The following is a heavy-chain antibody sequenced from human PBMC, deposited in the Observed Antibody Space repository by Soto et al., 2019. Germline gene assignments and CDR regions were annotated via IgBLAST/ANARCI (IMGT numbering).Heavy chain of an antibody. CDR1: GGSISNGAYY. D-gene: IGHD3-22*01. CDR3: ARVAMIVVPSPDYYGMDV. Sequence: SETLSLTCTVSGGSISNGAYYWSWIRQHPGKGLEWIGYIYYSGSTYYNPSLKSRVTISVDTSKNQFSLKLSSVTAADTAVYYCARVAMIVVPSPDYYGMDVWGQGTTVTVSS. CDR2: IYYSGST. V-gene: IGHV4-31*03. J-gene: IGHJ6*02.